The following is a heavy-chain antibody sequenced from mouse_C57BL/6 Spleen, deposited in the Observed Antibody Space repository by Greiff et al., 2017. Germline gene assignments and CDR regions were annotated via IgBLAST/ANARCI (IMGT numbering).Heavy chain of an antibody. V-gene: IGHV1-26*01. CDR1: GYTFTDYY. CDR3: ARNGYDFAWFAY. J-gene: IGHJ3*01. Sequence: EVQLQQSGPELVKPGASVKISCKASGYTFTDYYMNWVKQSNGKSLEWIGDINPNNGGTTYNQKFKGKATLTVDKSSSTAYMELRSLTSEDAAVYYCARNGYDFAWFAYWGQGTLVTVSA. CDR2: INPNNGGT. D-gene: IGHD2-2*01.